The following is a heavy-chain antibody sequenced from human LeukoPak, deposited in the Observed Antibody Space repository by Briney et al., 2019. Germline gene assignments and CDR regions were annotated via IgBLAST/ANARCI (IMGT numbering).Heavy chain of an antibody. CDR1: GGSISSYY. CDR3: ARHIWDGYIE. CDR2: IYTSGST. J-gene: IGHJ4*02. Sequence: SETLSLTCTVSGGSISSYYWSWIRQPPGKGLEWIGYIYTSGSTNYNPSLKSRVTISVDTSKQQLSLKVSSVTAAHTAVYYCARHIWDGYIEWGQGTLVTVSS. V-gene: IGHV4-4*09. D-gene: IGHD5-24*01.